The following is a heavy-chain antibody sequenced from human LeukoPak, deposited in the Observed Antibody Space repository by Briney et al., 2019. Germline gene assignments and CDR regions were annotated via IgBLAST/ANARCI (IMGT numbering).Heavy chain of an antibody. Sequence: SGGSLRLSCAASGFTFSSYAMSWVRQAPGKGLEWVSAISGSGGSTYYADSVKGRFTISRDNSKNTLYLQMNSLRAEDTAVYYCAKAPLESSSWIDYWGQGTLVTVSS. V-gene: IGHV3-23*01. D-gene: IGHD6-13*01. CDR2: ISGSGGST. CDR3: AKAPLESSSWIDY. J-gene: IGHJ4*02. CDR1: GFTFSSYA.